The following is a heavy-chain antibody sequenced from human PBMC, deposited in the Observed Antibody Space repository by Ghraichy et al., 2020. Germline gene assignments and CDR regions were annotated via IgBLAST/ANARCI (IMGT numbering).Heavy chain of an antibody. V-gene: IGHV1-18*01. D-gene: IGHD1-26*01. CDR3: ARHTLGLATWELPVGFDY. J-gene: IGHJ4*02. CDR1: GYTFTSYG. Sequence: ASVKVSCKASGYTFTSYGISWVRQAPGQGLEWMGWISAYNGNTNYAQKLQGRVTMTTDTSTSTAYMELRSLRSDDTAVYYCARHTLGLATWELPVGFDYWGQGTLVTVSS. CDR2: ISAYNGNT.